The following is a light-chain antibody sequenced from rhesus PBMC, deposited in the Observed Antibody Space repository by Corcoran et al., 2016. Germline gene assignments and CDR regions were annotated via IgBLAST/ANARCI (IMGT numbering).Light chain of an antibody. CDR3: SSYARSSALI. CDR2: EVS. J-gene: IGLJ1*01. CDR1: SSDIGGYNR. Sequence: QAALTQSPSVSGSPGQSVTISCTGTSSDIGGYNRVSWYQQHPGKAPKLMIYEVSKRPSGVSDRFSVSKSGNTASLTISGLQAEDEADYYCSSYARSSALIFGAGTRLTVL. V-gene: IGLV2-13*02.